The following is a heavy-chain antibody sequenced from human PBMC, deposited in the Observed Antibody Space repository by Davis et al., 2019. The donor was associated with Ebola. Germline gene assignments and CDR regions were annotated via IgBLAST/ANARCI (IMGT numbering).Heavy chain of an antibody. J-gene: IGHJ2*01. Sequence: GESLNISCAASGFTFSSYSMNWVRQAPGKGLERVSYISSSSSTIYYADSVKGRFTISRDNAKNSLYLQMNSLRDEDTAVYYCARRYSYGSFSYWYFDLWGRGTLVTVSS. CDR3: ARRYSYGSFSYWYFDL. V-gene: IGHV3-48*02. D-gene: IGHD5-18*01. CDR1: GFTFSSYS. CDR2: ISSSSSTI.